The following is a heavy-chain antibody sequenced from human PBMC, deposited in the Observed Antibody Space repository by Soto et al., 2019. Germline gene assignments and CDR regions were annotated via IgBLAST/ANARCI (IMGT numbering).Heavy chain of an antibody. CDR2: IYYSGST. CDR3: ARGRIPLWYPFDS. Sequence: SDTLSLTCTVSGGSISSYYWSWIRQPPGKGLEWIGYIYYSGSTNYNPSLKSRVTISVDTSKNQFSLKLSSVTAADTAVYYCARGRIPLWYPFDSWGQGTLVTVSS. CDR1: GGSISSYY. J-gene: IGHJ4*02. D-gene: IGHD5-18*01. V-gene: IGHV4-59*01.